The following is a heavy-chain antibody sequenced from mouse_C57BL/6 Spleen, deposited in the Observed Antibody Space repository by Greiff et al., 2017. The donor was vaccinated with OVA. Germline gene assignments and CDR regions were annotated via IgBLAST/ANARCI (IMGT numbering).Heavy chain of an antibody. CDR3: ARCPISTVVATRGNAMDY. V-gene: IGHV1-64*01. CDR1: GYTFTSYW. D-gene: IGHD1-1*01. J-gene: IGHJ4*01. CDR2: IHPNSGST. Sequence: QVQLQQPGAELVKPGASVKLSCKASGYTFTSYWMHWVKQRPGQGLEWIGMIHPNSGSTNYTEKFTSKATLTVDKSSSTAYMQLSSLTSEDSAVYYCARCPISTVVATRGNAMDYWGQGTSVTVSS.